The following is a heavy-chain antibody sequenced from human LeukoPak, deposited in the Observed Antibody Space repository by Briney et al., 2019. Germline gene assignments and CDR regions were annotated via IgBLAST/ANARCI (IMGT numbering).Heavy chain of an antibody. Sequence: PGGSLRLSCAASGFTFSSYWMSWVRQAPGKGLEWVANIKQDGSEKNYVDSVKGRFTISRDNAKNSLELQMNNLRDEDTAVYCCARAGGYASSWAYWGQGTLVTVSS. J-gene: IGHJ4*02. CDR1: GFTFSSYW. CDR2: IKQDGSEK. CDR3: ARAGGYASSWAY. V-gene: IGHV3-7*01. D-gene: IGHD5-12*01.